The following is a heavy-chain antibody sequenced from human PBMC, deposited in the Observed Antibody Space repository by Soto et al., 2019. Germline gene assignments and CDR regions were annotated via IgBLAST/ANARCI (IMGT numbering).Heavy chain of an antibody. CDR1: GFTLISYS. D-gene: IGHD2-8*02. CDR2: ISGSGKDT. V-gene: IGHV3-21*01. Sequence: GDSLSLSCVASGFTLISYSMNWVRQAPGQGLEWVASISGSGKDTFYRHSVKGRFAISRDSAGPSLFLRMDSVKVEDTAGYHCARGHLVAGSAFYCVMFVWGSVTVITVP. CDR3: ARGHLVAGSAFYCVMFV. J-gene: IGHJ6*02.